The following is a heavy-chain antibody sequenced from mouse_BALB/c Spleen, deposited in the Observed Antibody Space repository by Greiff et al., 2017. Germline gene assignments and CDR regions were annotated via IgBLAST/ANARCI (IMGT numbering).Heavy chain of an antibody. D-gene: IGHD2-14*01. CDR1: GFSLTSYG. CDR3: ARNPLPTIGASLFYYAMDY. J-gene: IGHJ4*01. Sequence: QVQLKESGPGLVQPSQSLSITCTVSGFSLTSYGVHWVRQSPGKGLEWLGVIWSGGSTDYNAAFISRLSISKDNSKSQVFFKMNSLQANDTAIYYCARNPLPTIGASLFYYAMDYWGQGTSVTVSS. CDR2: IWSGGST. V-gene: IGHV2-2*02.